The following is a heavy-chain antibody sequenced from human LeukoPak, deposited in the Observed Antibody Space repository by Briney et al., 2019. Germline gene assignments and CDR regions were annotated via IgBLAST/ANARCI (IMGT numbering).Heavy chain of an antibody. D-gene: IGHD4-23*01. Sequence: GGSLRLSCAASGFTSSAYTMNWVRQAPGKGLEWVASISSSSTYIFYADSVKGRFTISRDNAKNSLWLQMNSLRAEDTAVYYCAREDDYGGNSAAFDIWGQGTMVTVSS. V-gene: IGHV3-21*01. CDR2: ISSSSTYI. CDR3: AREDDYGGNSAAFDI. J-gene: IGHJ3*02. CDR1: GFTSSAYT.